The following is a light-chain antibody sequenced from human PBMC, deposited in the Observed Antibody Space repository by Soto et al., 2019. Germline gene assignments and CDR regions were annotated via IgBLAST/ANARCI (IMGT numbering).Light chain of an antibody. J-gene: IGKJ1*01. CDR1: QSVSSSY. CDR2: GAS. V-gene: IGKV3-20*01. CDR3: QQYGSRPRT. Sequence: EIVLTQSPGTLSLSPGERATLSCRASQSVSSSYLAWYQQKPGQAPRLLIYGASSRATGIPDRFSGSGSGTDFTLTISRLEPEDFAVYYCQQYGSRPRTFGQGTKV.